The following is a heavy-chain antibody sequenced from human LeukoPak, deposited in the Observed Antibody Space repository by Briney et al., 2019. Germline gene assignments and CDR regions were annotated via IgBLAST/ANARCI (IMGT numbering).Heavy chain of an antibody. CDR2: ISGSGSST. Sequence: PGGSLRLSCAASGFTFSSYTMSWVRQAPGKGPEWVSAISGSGSSTVYADSVKGGFAISRDNSKNTLWMQMNSLRVEDTAVYYCAQVGGWGTMVTSPNYWGQGTVVTVSS. CDR3: AQVGGWGTMVTSPNY. V-gene: IGHV3-23*01. D-gene: IGHD4-17*01. J-gene: IGHJ4*02. CDR1: GFTFSSYT.